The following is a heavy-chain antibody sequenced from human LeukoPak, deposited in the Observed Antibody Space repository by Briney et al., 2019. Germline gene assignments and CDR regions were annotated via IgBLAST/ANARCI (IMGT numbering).Heavy chain of an antibody. CDR1: GFTFSSYW. J-gene: IGHJ4*02. CDR3: ARDRYQGGTVFDY. Sequence: GGSLRLSCAASGFTFSSYWMHWVRQAPGKGLVWVSRINSDGSSTSYADSVKGRFTISRDNAKNTLYLQMNSLRDEDTAVYYCARDRYQGGTVFDYWGQGTLVTVSS. V-gene: IGHV3-74*01. CDR2: INSDGSST. D-gene: IGHD2-15*01.